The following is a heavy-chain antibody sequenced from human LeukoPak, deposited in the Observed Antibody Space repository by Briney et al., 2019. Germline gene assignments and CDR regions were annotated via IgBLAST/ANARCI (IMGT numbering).Heavy chain of an antibody. J-gene: IGHJ4*02. CDR3: VRVLTVTFDS. CDR1: GFTFSTYG. CDR2: VWSDGNGK. D-gene: IGHD4-17*01. Sequence: GRSLRLSCAASGFTFSTYGMHWVRQAPGTGLEWVALVWSDGNGKFYADSVKGRFTISRDNSKNTLYLQMNSLRAEDTAVYYCVRVLTVTFDSWGRGTLVTVSS. V-gene: IGHV3-33*01.